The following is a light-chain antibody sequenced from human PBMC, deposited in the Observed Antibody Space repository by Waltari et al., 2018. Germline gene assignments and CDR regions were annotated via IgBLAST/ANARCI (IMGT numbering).Light chain of an antibody. V-gene: IGLV3-27*01. CDR1: VFANKY. Sequence: SFELTQTSSLSVSPGQTVRITCSGDVFANKYARWFQQKPGQAPVLIIFRDTERPAGIPERFSGSSSGTTATLIIRGAQVEDEGDYYCYAAADNNLGVFGGGTKVTVL. CDR2: RDT. J-gene: IGLJ2*01. CDR3: YAAADNNLGV.